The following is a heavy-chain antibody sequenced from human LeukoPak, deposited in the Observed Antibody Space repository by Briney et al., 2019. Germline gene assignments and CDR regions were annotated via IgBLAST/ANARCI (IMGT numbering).Heavy chain of an antibody. Sequence: PSETLSLTCTVSGVSISSGSYYWSWIRQPAGRGLEWIGRIHTSGSTNYNPSLKSRVTISVDTSKNQFSLKLSSVTAADTAAYYCATELYYDILTGYVDDYWGQGTLVTVSS. D-gene: IGHD3-9*01. V-gene: IGHV4-61*02. CDR1: GVSISSGSYY. CDR3: ATELYYDILTGYVDDY. CDR2: IHTSGST. J-gene: IGHJ4*02.